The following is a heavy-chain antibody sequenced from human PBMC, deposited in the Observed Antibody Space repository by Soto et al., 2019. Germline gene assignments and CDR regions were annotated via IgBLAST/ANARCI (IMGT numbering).Heavy chain of an antibody. D-gene: IGHD3-22*01. CDR1: GYTFTSYA. CDR2: INAGNGNT. CDR3: ARASYDSSGYYLYYFDY. V-gene: IGHV1-3*01. Sequence: ASVKVSCKASGYTFTSYAMHWVRQAPGQRLEWMGWINAGNGNTKYSQKFQGRVTITRDTSASTAYMELSSLRSEDTAVYYCARASYDSSGYYLYYFDYWGQGTLVTVSS. J-gene: IGHJ4*02.